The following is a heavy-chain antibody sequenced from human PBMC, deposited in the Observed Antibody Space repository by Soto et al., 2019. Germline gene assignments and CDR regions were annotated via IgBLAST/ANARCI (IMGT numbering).Heavy chain of an antibody. CDR2: IYYSGST. CDR1: GGSISSYY. D-gene: IGHD6-19*01. CDR3: ARGLSSGYSFPRYWSAP. J-gene: IGHJ5*02. Sequence: SETLSLTCTVSGGSISSYYWSWIRQPPGKGLEWIGYIYYSGSTNYNPSLKSRVTISVDTSKNQFSLKLSSVTAADTAVYYCARGLSSGYSFPRYWSAPWGQGTLVTVSS. V-gene: IGHV4-59*01.